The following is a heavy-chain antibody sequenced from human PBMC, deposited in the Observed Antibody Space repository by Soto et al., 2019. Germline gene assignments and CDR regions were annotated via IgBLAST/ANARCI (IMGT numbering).Heavy chain of an antibody. CDR2: ISSSSTYI. Sequence: NPGGSLRLSCVASGFSFRNYGMNWVRQAPGKGLEWVSSISSSSTYIYYADSLKGRFTISRDNSKNTLYLQMNSLRAEDTAVYYCAKDRLGYSGPPFDYRGQGTLVTVSS. CDR3: AKDRLGYSGPPFDY. J-gene: IGHJ4*02. D-gene: IGHD5-12*01. CDR1: GFSFRNYG. V-gene: IGHV3-21*01.